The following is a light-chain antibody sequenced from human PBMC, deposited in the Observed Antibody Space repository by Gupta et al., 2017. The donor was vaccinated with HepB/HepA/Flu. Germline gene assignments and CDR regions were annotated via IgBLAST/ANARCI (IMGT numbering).Light chain of an antibody. V-gene: IGKV3-20*01. J-gene: IGKJ1*01. Sequence: EIVLTQSPGTLSLSPGESVTLSCRASESVSSSYLAWYQHKPGQAPRLLVYGASRKATGISDRFRGGGSGTDFTLTITRLEPEDFAVYYCQYYGDSRGTFGQGTKVENK. CDR2: GAS. CDR1: ESVSSSY. CDR3: QYYGDSRGT.